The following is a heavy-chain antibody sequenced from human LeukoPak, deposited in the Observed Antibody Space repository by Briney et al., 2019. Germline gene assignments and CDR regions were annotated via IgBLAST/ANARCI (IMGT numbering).Heavy chain of an antibody. CDR3: ALSPFWSPGIATHKYFDY. CDR2: IYTSGST. D-gene: IGHD6-13*01. V-gene: IGHV4-4*07. CDR1: GGSIPNYY. Sequence: SETLSLTCTVSGGSIPNYYWSWIRQPAGKGLEWIGRIYTSGSTDYNPSLKSRVTMSVDTSKNQFSLKLSSVTAADTAVYYCALSPFWSPGIATHKYFDYWGQGSLVTVSS. J-gene: IGHJ4*02.